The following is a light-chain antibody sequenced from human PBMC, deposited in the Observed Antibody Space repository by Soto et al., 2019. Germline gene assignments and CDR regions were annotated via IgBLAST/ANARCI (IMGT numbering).Light chain of an antibody. J-gene: IGKJ4*01. V-gene: IGKV4-1*01. CDR3: QQRNRWPPVT. CDR1: QSVLYSSNNKNY. Sequence: DIVMTQSPDSLAVSLGERATINCKSSQSVLYSSNNKNYLAWYQQKPGQPPKLLIYWASTRESGVPDRFSGSGSGTDFTLTISSLEPEDFAVYYCQQRNRWPPVTFGGGTKVDIK. CDR2: WAS.